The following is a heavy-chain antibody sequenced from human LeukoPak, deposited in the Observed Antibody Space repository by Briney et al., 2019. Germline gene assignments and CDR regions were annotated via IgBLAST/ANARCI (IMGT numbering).Heavy chain of an antibody. Sequence: ASVKVSCKASGGTFSSYAISWVRQAPGQGLEWMGRIIPILGIANYAQKFQGRVTITADKSTSTAYMELSSLRSEDTAVYYCARAPKNEEDYYYYGMDVWGQGTTVTVSS. J-gene: IGHJ6*02. CDR2: IIPILGIA. CDR1: GGTFSSYA. CDR3: ARAPKNEEDYYYYGMDV. V-gene: IGHV1-69*04.